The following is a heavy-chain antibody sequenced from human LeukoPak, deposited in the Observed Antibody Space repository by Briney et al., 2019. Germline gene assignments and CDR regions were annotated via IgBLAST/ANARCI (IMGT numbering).Heavy chain of an antibody. CDR2: INHSGST. CDR3: ARLDTPGGG. D-gene: IGHD2-15*01. J-gene: IGHJ4*02. CDR1: GGSFSGYY. Sequence: SETLSLTCAVYGGSFSGYYWSWIRQPPGKGLEWIGEINHSGSTNYNPSLKSRVTISVDTSKNQFSLKLSSVTAADTAVYYCARLDTPGGGWGQGTLVTVSS. V-gene: IGHV4-34*01.